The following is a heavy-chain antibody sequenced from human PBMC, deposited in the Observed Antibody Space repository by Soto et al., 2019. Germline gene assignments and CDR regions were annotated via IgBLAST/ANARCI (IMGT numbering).Heavy chain of an antibody. Sequence: QVQLVQSGAEVKKPGASVKVSCKASGYTFTSYGISWVRQAPGQGLEWMGWISAYNGNTNDAQKLQGRVTMTTDTSTSTAYMELRSLRSDDTAVYYCARLTYGITISEGWFDPWGQGTLVTVSS. CDR2: ISAYNGNT. CDR1: GYTFTSYG. V-gene: IGHV1-18*01. J-gene: IGHJ5*02. CDR3: ARLTYGITISEGWFDP. D-gene: IGHD3-3*01.